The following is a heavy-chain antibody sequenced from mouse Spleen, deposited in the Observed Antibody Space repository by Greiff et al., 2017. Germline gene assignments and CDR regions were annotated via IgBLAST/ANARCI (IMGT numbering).Heavy chain of an antibody. CDR1: GYTFTSYW. Sequence: VKLVESGAELVKPGASVKLSCKASGYTFTSYWMHWVKQRPGRGLEWIGRIDPNSGGTKYNEKFKSKATLTVDKPSSTAYMQLSSLTSEDSAVYYCARPPYTTATNWFAYWGQGTLVTVSA. CDR2: IDPNSGGT. CDR3: ARPPYTTATNWFAY. J-gene: IGHJ3*01. D-gene: IGHD1-2*01. V-gene: IGHV1-72*01.